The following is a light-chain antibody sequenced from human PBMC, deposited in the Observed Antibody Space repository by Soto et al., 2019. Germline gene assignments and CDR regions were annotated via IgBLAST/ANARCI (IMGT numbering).Light chain of an antibody. CDR1: QSVSSN. J-gene: IGKJ4*01. CDR2: GAS. Sequence: EIVMTQSPVTLSVSPGERATLSRRASQSVSSNLAWYQQTPGQAPRLLIYGASTRATGIPARFSGSGSGTEITLTISSLQSEDFAVYYCQQYNNWPPLTFGGGTKVDIK. CDR3: QQYNNWPPLT. V-gene: IGKV3-15*01.